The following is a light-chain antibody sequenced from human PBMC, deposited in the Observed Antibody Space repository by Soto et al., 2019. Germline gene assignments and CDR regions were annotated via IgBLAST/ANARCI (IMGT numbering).Light chain of an antibody. Sequence: EIVLTQSPAILSLSPGERATLSCRASQSVGTYLDWYQQKLGQAPRLLIYDASNRATGIPARFSGSGSGTDFTLTISSLEPEDFAVYHCQQRVNWLTFGGGTKVEL. V-gene: IGKV3-11*01. CDR3: QQRVNWLT. CDR1: QSVGTY. J-gene: IGKJ4*01. CDR2: DAS.